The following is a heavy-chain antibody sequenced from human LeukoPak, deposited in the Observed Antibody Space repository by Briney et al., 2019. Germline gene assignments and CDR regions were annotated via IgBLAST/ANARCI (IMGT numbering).Heavy chain of an antibody. CDR2: INHSGST. D-gene: IGHD6-19*01. V-gene: IGHV4-39*07. J-gene: IGHJ4*02. Sequence: SETLSLTCTVSGGSISSSSYYWGWIRQPPGKGLEWIGEINHSGSTNYNPSLKSRVTISVDTSKNQFSLKLSSVTAADTAVYYCARRARGGYSSGWYRKGTYFDYWGQGTLVTVSS. CDR3: ARRARGGYSSGWYRKGTYFDY. CDR1: GGSISSSSYY.